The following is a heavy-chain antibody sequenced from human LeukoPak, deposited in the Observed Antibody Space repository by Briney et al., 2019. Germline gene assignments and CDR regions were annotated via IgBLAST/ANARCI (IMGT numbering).Heavy chain of an antibody. Sequence: SETLSLTCTVSGGPISSYYWSWIRQPPGKGLEWIGYIYYSGSTNYNPSLKSRVTISVDTSKNQFSLKLSSVTAADTAVYYCARHRNLVVPANYYYMDVWGKGTTVTVSS. CDR3: ARHRNLVVPANYYYMDV. D-gene: IGHD2-2*01. V-gene: IGHV4-59*08. CDR1: GGPISSYY. CDR2: IYYSGST. J-gene: IGHJ6*03.